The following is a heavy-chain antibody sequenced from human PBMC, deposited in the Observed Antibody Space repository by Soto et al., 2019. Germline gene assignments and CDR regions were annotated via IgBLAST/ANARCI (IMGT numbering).Heavy chain of an antibody. CDR2: INPNSGGT. V-gene: IGHV1-2*04. J-gene: IGHJ5*02. D-gene: IGHD3-9*01. CDR1: GYTFTGYY. Sequence: QVQLVQSGAEVKKPGASVKVSCKASGYTFTGYYMHWVRQAPGQGLEWMGWINPNSGGTNYAQKFQGWVTRTRDTSISTAYMELSRLRSDDTAVYYCARAGPYDILTGNWFDPWGQGTLVTVSS. CDR3: ARAGPYDILTGNWFDP.